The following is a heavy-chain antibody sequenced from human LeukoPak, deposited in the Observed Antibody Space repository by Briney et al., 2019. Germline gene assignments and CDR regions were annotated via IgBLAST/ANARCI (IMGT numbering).Heavy chain of an antibody. J-gene: IGHJ4*02. Sequence: SVKVSCTASGGTFSSYAISWVRQAPGQGLEWMGRIIPIFGIANYAQKFQGRVTITADKSTSTAYMELSSLRSEDTAVYYCAREYDFWSGYSHWGQGTLVTVSS. CDR1: GGTFSSYA. CDR3: AREYDFWSGYSH. CDR2: IIPIFGIA. V-gene: IGHV1-69*04. D-gene: IGHD3-3*01.